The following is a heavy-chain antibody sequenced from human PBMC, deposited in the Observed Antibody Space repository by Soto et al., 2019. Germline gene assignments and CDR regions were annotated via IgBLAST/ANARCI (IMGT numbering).Heavy chain of an antibody. CDR2: IIPIFGTA. CDR1: GGTFSSYA. CDR3: ARGGIVVVTHFDY. V-gene: IGHV1-69*13. J-gene: IGHJ4*02. D-gene: IGHD3-22*01. Sequence: SVKVSCKASGGTFSSYAISWVRQAPGQGLEWMGGIIPIFGTANYAQKFQGGVTITADESTSTAYMELSSLRSEDTAVYYCARGGIVVVTHFDYWGQGTLVTVSS.